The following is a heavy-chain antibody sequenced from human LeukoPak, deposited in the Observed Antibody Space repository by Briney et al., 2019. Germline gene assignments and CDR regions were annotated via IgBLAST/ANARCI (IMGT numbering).Heavy chain of an antibody. J-gene: IGHJ5*02. V-gene: IGHV1-46*01. Sequence: IINPSGGSTSYAQKFQGRVTMTRDTSTSTVYMELSSLRSEDTAVYYCASAQYSSGWGWFDPWGQGTLVTVSS. CDR3: ASAQYSSGWGWFDP. CDR2: INPSGGST. D-gene: IGHD6-19*01.